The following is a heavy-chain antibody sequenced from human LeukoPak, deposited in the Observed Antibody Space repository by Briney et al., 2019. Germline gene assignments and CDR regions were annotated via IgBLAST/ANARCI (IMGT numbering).Heavy chain of an antibody. V-gene: IGHV3-23*01. J-gene: IGHJ4*02. CDR1: GFTFSSYA. CDR2: ISGSGGST. D-gene: IGHD2-2*01. CDR3: ARDRRDCSSTSCRDY. Sequence: PGGSLRLSCVASGFTFSSYAMSWVRQAPGKGLEWVSAISGSGGSTYYADSVKGRSTISRDNAKNSLYLQMNSLRAEDTAVYYCARDRRDCSSTSCRDYWGQGTLVTVSS.